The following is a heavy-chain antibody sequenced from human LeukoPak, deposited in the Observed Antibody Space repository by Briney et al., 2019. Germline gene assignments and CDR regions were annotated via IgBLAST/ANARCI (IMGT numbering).Heavy chain of an antibody. D-gene: IGHD6-19*01. CDR1: GYTFTSYG. CDR3: ARDRGSVAGPNYFDY. J-gene: IGHJ4*02. CDR2: ISAYNGNT. Sequence: ASVKVSCKASGYTFTSYGISWVRQAPGQGLEWMGWISAYNGNTNYAQKLQGRVTMTRDMSTSTVYMELSSLRSEDTAVYYCARDRGSVAGPNYFDYWGQGTLVTVSS. V-gene: IGHV1-18*01.